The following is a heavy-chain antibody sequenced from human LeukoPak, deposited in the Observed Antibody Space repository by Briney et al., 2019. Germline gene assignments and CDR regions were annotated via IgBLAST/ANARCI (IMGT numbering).Heavy chain of an antibody. Sequence: SGGSLSLSCAASGFSVSSNYISWVRQAPGKGLEWVSVIYSDGSTKYADSVKARFTISRDNSKNTVYLQMNSLRVEDTAVYYCARATLDNWGQGPLATVSS. J-gene: IGHJ4*02. CDR2: IYSDGST. CDR1: GFSVSSNY. CDR3: ARATLDN. V-gene: IGHV3-53*01.